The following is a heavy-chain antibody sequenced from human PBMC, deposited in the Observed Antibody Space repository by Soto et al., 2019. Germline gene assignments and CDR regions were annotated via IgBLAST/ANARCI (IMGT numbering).Heavy chain of an antibody. D-gene: IGHD5-12*01. CDR2: ISAYNGNT. CDR3: ARFWQMATGWFDP. J-gene: IGHJ5*02. CDR1: GYTFTIYG. Sequence: ASVKVSCKASGYTFTIYGISCVLQSPGQGLEWMGWISAYNGNTNYAQKLQGRVTMTTDTSTSTAYMELRSLRSDDTAVYYCARFWQMATGWFDPWGQGTLVTVSS. V-gene: IGHV1-18*01.